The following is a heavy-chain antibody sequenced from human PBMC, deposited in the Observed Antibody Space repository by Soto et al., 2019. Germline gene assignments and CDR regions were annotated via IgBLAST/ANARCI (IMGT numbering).Heavy chain of an antibody. CDR3: ASPSDSSSWYFYDY. D-gene: IGHD6-13*01. J-gene: IGHJ4*02. CDR1: GYTFTGYY. CDR2: INPNSGGT. V-gene: IGHV1-2*02. Sequence: ASVKVSCKASGYTFTGYYMHWVRQAPGQGLEWMGWINPNSGGTNYAQKFQGRVTMTRDTSTSTAYMELSRLRSDDTAVYYCASPSDSSSWYFYDYWGQGTLVTVSS.